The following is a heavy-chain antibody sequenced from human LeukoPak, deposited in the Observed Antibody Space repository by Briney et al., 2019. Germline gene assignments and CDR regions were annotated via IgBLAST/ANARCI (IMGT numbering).Heavy chain of an antibody. V-gene: IGHV1-8*01. J-gene: IGHJ4*02. CDR3: ARGGRSVRRYDFWSGYPKPFDY. CDR1: GYTFTSYD. D-gene: IGHD3-3*01. Sequence: GASVNVSCKASGYTFTSYDINWVRQATGQGLEWMGWMNPNSGNTGYAQKFQGRVTMTRNTSISTAYMELSGLRSEDTAVYYCARGGRSVRRYDFWSGYPKPFDYWGQGTLVTVSS. CDR2: MNPNSGNT.